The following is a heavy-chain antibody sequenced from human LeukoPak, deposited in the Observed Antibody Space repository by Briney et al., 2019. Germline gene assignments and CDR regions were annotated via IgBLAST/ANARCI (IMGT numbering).Heavy chain of an antibody. CDR2: IYIGGST. CDR3: ARDRGTYYYDSSAPAVAFDI. D-gene: IGHD3-22*01. Sequence: GGSLRLSCAASGLTVSSNYMSWVRQAPGKGLEWVSVIYIGGSTYYAVSVKGRFTISRDNSKNTLYLQMNSLRAEDTAVYYCARDRGTYYYDSSAPAVAFDIWGQGTVVTVSS. J-gene: IGHJ3*02. V-gene: IGHV3-66*02. CDR1: GLTVSSNY.